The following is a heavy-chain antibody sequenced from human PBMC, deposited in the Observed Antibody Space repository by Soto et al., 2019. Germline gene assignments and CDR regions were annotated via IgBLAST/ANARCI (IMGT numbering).Heavy chain of an antibody. CDR2: ISGSGGST. V-gene: IGHV3-23*01. Sequence: VGSLRLSCAASGFTFSSYAMSWVRQAPGKGLEWVSAISGSGGSTYYADSVKGRFTISRDNSKNTLYLQMNSLRAEDTAVYYCAKDRRGGYSYGYFDYWGQGTLVTSP. D-gene: IGHD5-18*01. CDR1: GFTFSSYA. CDR3: AKDRRGGYSYGYFDY. J-gene: IGHJ4*02.